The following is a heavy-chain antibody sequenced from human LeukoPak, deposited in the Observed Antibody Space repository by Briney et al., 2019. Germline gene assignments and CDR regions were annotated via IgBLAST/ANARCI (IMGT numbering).Heavy chain of an antibody. CDR1: GDSVSSNSAT. V-gene: IGHV6-1*01. Sequence: SPTLSLTCAISGDSVSSNSATWNWIRHSPSRGLESLGRTYYRSKWYSDYAVSVKSRITINADTSKNQFSLQLNSVTPEDTAVYYCTRGWNWFDPWGQGTLVTVSS. CDR3: TRGWNWFDP. J-gene: IGHJ5*02. D-gene: IGHD5-24*01. CDR2: TYYRSKWYS.